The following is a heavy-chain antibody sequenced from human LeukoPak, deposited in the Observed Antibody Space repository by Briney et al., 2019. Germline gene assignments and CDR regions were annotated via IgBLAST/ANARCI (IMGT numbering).Heavy chain of an antibody. D-gene: IGHD1-26*01. CDR2: IKPDGGEK. CDR1: GFTFSTYW. Sequence: GGSLRLSCVASGFTFSTYWMSWARQAPGKGLEWVANIKPDGGEKNYVDSMKGRFTISRDNAKNSLYPQMNSLRAEDTAVYYCAKGGHLDDWGQGALVTVSS. V-gene: IGHV3-7*01. J-gene: IGHJ4*02. CDR3: AKGGHLDD.